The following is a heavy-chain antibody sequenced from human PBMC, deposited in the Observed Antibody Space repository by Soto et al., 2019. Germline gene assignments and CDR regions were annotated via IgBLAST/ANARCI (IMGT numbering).Heavy chain of an antibody. Sequence: SETLSLTCAVSGGSISSSNWWSWVRQPPGKGLEWIGEIYHSGSTNYDPSLKSRVTISVDKSKNQFSLKLSSVTAADTAVYYCARSAAFWSGSTRGFDYWGQGTLVTVSS. CDR1: GGSISSSNW. V-gene: IGHV4-4*02. D-gene: IGHD3-3*01. J-gene: IGHJ4*02. CDR2: IYHSGST. CDR3: ARSAAFWSGSTRGFDY.